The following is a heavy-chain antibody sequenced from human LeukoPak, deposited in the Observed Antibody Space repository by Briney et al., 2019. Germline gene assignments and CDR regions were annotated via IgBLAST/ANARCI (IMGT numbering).Heavy chain of an antibody. CDR3: ARGRGFDF. CDR2: ISSRGSVI. Sequence: PGGSLRLSCAASGFTFSSYEMSWVRQAPGKGLEWVSYISSRGSVIYYADSVKGRFTISRDNAKNSLYLQMNSLRAEDTAVYYCARGRGFDFWGQGTLVTVSS. CDR1: GFTFSSYE. D-gene: IGHD3-10*01. J-gene: IGHJ4*02. V-gene: IGHV3-48*03.